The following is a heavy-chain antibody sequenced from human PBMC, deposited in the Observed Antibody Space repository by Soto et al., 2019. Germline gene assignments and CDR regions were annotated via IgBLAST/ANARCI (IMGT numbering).Heavy chain of an antibody. CDR2: MQPSSGRT. Sequence: GASVKVSCKASGYSFTSLDINWVRQTTGQGLEWMGWMQPSSGRTGYAQKFQGRVTMTRDTSINTAYMELSSLTSDDTAFYYCAGGVTAGVDYWGQGTRVTVP. CDR1: GYSFTSLD. CDR3: AGGVTAGVDY. V-gene: IGHV1-8*01. J-gene: IGHJ4*02. D-gene: IGHD1-26*01.